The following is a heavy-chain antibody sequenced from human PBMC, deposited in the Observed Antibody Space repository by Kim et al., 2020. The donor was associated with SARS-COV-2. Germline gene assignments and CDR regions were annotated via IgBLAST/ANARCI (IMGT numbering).Heavy chain of an antibody. Sequence: GGSLRLSCAASGFTVSSNYMSWVRQAPGKGLEWVSVIYSGGSTYYADSVKGRFTISRDNSKNTLYLQMNSLRAEDTAVYYCARVGGQQLVRGYFQHWGQGTLVTVSS. D-gene: IGHD6-13*01. J-gene: IGHJ1*01. CDR3: ARVGGQQLVRGYFQH. CDR1: GFTVSSNY. V-gene: IGHV3-53*01. CDR2: IYSGGST.